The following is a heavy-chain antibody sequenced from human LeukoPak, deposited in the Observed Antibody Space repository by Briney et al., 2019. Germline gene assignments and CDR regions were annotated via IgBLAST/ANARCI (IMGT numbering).Heavy chain of an antibody. CDR2: IYFSGKA. D-gene: IGHD3-9*01. J-gene: IGHJ6*03. CDR3: ARARLKLHFDPRYSSMDV. V-gene: IGHV4-39*01. CDR1: GGSISNSIYS. Sequence: SETLSLTCTVSGGSISNSIYSWGWIRQAPGKGLEWIGNIYFSGKAYYNPSLKSRVTISVDTSKNRISLKVTSVTAADTAVFYCARARLKLHFDPRYSSMDVWGKGTTVTVSS.